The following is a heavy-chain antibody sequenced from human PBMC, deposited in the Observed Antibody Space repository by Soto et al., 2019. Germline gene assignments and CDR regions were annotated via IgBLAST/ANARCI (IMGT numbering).Heavy chain of an antibody. Sequence: QVQLQESGPGLVKPSETLSLMCTVSGGSISNYYWSWIRQSPGKGLEWIGYIHYSGSTSYNPSFESRVTISVDTSKNQFSLRLSSVTAADTAFHYCARERAEGYGSGWNLFDPWGQGTLVTVSS. J-gene: IGHJ5*02. CDR2: IHYSGST. D-gene: IGHD6-19*01. CDR3: ARERAEGYGSGWNLFDP. CDR1: GGSISNYY. V-gene: IGHV4-59*01.